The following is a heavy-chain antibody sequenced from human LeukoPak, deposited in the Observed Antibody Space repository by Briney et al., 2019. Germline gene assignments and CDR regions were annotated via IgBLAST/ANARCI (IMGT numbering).Heavy chain of an antibody. Sequence: GGSLRLSCAASGFTFSSYAMHWVRQAPGMGLEYVSAISSNGGSTYYANSVKGRFTISRDNSKNTLYLQMGSLRAEDMAVYYCARERVQGSGAFDIWGQGTMVTVSS. V-gene: IGHV3-64*01. CDR2: ISSNGGST. D-gene: IGHD3-10*01. J-gene: IGHJ3*02. CDR1: GFTFSSYA. CDR3: ARERVQGSGAFDI.